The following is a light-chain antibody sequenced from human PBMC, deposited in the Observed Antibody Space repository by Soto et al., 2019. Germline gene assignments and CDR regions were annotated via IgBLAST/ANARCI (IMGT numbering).Light chain of an antibody. V-gene: IGKV1-39*01. Sequence: DIQMTQSPSTLGGAVINRSTITCRASQSISSYLNWYQQKPGKAPKLLIYAASSLESGVPSRFSGSGSGTDFTLTISSLQPEDSATYYCQQSYSTPPTFGGGTRLDIK. CDR1: QSISSY. CDR3: QQSYSTPPT. J-gene: IGKJ5*01. CDR2: AAS.